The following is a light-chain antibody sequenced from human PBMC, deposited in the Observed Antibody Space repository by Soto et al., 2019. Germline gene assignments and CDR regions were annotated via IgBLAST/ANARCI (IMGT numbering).Light chain of an antibody. CDR2: DVS. CDR1: SSDVGGYNY. CDR3: SSYTSSNKGV. V-gene: IGLV2-14*01. Sequence: QSVLSQPASVAGSPGQSITISCTGTSSDVGGYNYVSWYQQHPGKAPKLMIYDVSNRPSGVSNRFSGSKSGNTASLTISGLQAEDEADYYCSSYTSSNKGVFGTGNKVPVL. J-gene: IGLJ1*01.